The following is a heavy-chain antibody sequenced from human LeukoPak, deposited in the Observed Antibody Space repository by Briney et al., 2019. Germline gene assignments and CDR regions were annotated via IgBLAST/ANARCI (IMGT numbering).Heavy chain of an antibody. V-gene: IGHV4-59*12. J-gene: IGHJ4*02. CDR3: ARDRDPMDIVVVPAAPFDY. Sequence: PSETLSLTCTVSGGSISSYYWSWIRQPPGKGLEWIGYIYHSGSTNYNPSLKSRVAISVDTSKNQFSLKLSSVTAADTAVYYCARDRDPMDIVVVPAAPFDYWGQGTLVTVSS. CDR1: GGSISSYY. D-gene: IGHD2-2*03. CDR2: IYHSGST.